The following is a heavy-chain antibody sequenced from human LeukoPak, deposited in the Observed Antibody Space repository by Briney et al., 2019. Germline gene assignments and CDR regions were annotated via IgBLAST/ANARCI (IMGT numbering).Heavy chain of an antibody. V-gene: IGHV1-69*13. CDR2: IIPIFGTA. CDR3: ARGPRWFGEYHSDY. Sequence: GASVKVSCTASGYTFTSYGISWVRQAPGQGLEWMGGIIPIFGTANYAQKFQGRVTITADESTSTAYMELSSLRSEDTAVYYCARGPRWFGEYHSDYWGQGTLVTVSS. D-gene: IGHD3-10*01. CDR1: GYTFTSYG. J-gene: IGHJ4*02.